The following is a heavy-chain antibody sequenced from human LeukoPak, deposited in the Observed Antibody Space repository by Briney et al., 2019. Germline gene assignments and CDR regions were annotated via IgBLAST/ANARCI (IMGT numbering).Heavy chain of an antibody. V-gene: IGHV3-49*04. D-gene: IGHD3-22*01. J-gene: IGHJ3*02. CDR1: GFTFGDYA. CDR2: IRSKAYGGTT. CDR3: TREYYYDSSGYHEAFDI. Sequence: PGGSLRLSCTASGFTFGDYAMIWVRQAPGKGLEGVGFIRSKAYGGTTEYAASVKGRFTISRDDSKSIAYLQMNSLKTEDTAVYYCTREYYYDSSGYHEAFDIWGQGTMVTVSS.